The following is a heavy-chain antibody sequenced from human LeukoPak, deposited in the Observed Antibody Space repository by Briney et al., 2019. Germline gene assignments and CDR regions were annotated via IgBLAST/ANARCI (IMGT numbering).Heavy chain of an antibody. V-gene: IGHV4-59*08. D-gene: IGHD5-18*01. CDR1: GGSISSYY. J-gene: IGHJ5*02. Sequence: SETLSLTCTVSGGSISSYYWSWIRQPPGKGLEWIGYIYYSGSTNYNPSLKSRVTISVDTSKNQFSLKLSSVTAADTAVYYCARAGLIQLWLRSYNWFDPWGQGTLVTVSS. CDR2: IYYSGST. CDR3: ARAGLIQLWLRSYNWFDP.